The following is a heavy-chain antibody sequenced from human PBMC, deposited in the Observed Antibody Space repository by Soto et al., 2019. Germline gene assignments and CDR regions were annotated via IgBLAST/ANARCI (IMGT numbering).Heavy chain of an antibody. V-gene: IGHV3-33*01. CDR2: ILYDGSNK. Sequence: QVQLVESGGDVVQPGRSLRLSCAASGFTFSNYGMHWARQAPGKGLEWVAAILYDGSNKYYADSVKGRFTISRDNSKNTLYLQMNSRRAEDTAVYYCAGGTYCFDYWGQGTPVTVSS. D-gene: IGHD1-26*01. CDR1: GFTFSNYG. J-gene: IGHJ4*02. CDR3: AGGTYCFDY.